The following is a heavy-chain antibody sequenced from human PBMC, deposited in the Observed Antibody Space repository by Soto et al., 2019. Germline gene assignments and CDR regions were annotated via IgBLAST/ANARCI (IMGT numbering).Heavy chain of an antibody. Sequence: ASVKVSCKASGYTFTSYYLHWVRQAPGQGLEWMGIINPSGGSTSYAQKFQGRVTMTRDTSTSTVYMELSSLRSEDTAVYYCAREGGGYYYDSSGYYYFGYWGQGTLVTVSS. CDR2: INPSGGST. D-gene: IGHD3-22*01. V-gene: IGHV1-46*01. J-gene: IGHJ4*02. CDR1: GYTFTSYY. CDR3: AREGGGYYYDSSGYYYFGY.